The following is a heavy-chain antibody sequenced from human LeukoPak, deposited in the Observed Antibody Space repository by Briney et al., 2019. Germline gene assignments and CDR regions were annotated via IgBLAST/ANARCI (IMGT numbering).Heavy chain of an antibody. V-gene: IGHV4-59*01. CDR2: IYYSGST. D-gene: IGHD3-10*01. CDR1: GGSISSYY. J-gene: IGHJ5*02. Sequence: SETLSLTCTVSGGSISSYYWSWIRQPPGKGLEWIGYIYYSGSTNYNPSLKSRVTISVDTSKNQFSLKLSPVTAADTAVYYCARLVRGVRKGWFDPWGQGTLVTVSS. CDR3: ARLVRGVRKGWFDP.